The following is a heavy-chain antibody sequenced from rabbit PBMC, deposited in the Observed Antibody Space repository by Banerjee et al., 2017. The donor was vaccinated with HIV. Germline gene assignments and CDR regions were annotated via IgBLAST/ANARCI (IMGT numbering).Heavy chain of an antibody. CDR3: ARAYYGNGYAGAAAL. CDR2: IYICDGVT. CDR1: GFSFSSSDY. Sequence: QEQLVESGGGLVQPEGSLTLTCTASGFSFSSSDYMCWVRQAPGKGLEWNACIYICDGVTYYASWAKGRFTTSKAASTTVTLQITSLTGADTATYFCARAYYGNGYAGAAALWGPGTLVTVS. D-gene: IGHD6-1*01. V-gene: IGHV1S45*01. J-gene: IGHJ4*01.